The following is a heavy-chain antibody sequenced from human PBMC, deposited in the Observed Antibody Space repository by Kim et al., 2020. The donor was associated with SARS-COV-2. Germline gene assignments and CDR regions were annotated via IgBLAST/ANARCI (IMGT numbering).Heavy chain of an antibody. CDR1: GYIFTNQW. V-gene: IGHV5-51*01. D-gene: IGHD6-13*01. CDR3: ARQRPLAAAGAFAY. J-gene: IGHJ4*02. CDR2: IYPGDSNT. Sequence: GESLKISCKGSGYIFTNQWIGWVRQMPGKGLEWMGIIYPGDSNTRYSPSFQGQVTISADKSITTAYLHWSSLKASDTAMYYCARQRPLAAAGAFAYWGQGTLVTVSS.